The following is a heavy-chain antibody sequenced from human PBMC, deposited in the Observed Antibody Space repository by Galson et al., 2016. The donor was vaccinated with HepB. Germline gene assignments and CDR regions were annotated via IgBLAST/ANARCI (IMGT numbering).Heavy chain of an antibody. D-gene: IGHD6-6*01. CDR2: INHSGTT. V-gene: IGHV4-34*01. Sequence: SETLSLTCAVYGGSFSNYSWTWIRQPPGKGLEWIGEINHSGTTDYNPSLKSQVSISIDTSKNHFSLRLSSVTSADTAVYSCARIERHLVRKSVVIAHYYFDSWGQGTLVTVSS. CDR3: ARIERHLVRKSVVIAHYYFDS. J-gene: IGHJ4*02. CDR1: GGSFSNYS.